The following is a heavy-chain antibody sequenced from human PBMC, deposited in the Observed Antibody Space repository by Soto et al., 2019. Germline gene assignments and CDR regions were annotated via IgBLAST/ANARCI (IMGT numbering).Heavy chain of an antibody. J-gene: IGHJ5*02. CDR2: ISNSGHSA. CDR1: GFTFSSYT. V-gene: IGHV3-23*01. CDR3: AKGGPTFLNWFGP. D-gene: IGHD5-12*01. Sequence: GGSLRLSCAASGFTFSSYTMNWVRQAPGKGLEWISVISNSGHSAYYADSVKGRFTISRDNSKNTLYLQIKSLRAEDTAAYYCAKGGPTFLNWFGPWGQGTLVTVSS.